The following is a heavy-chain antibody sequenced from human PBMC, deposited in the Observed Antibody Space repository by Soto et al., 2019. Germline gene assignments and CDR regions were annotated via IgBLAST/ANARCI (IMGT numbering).Heavy chain of an antibody. V-gene: IGHV3-23*01. CDR1: GFTFSSYA. Sequence: EVQLLESGGGLVQPGGSLRLSCAACGFTFSSYAMNWVRQAPGKGLEWVSTISGSGGDTYYADSVKGRFTISRDNSKYTPSLQMDSPRADDTAVYYSAKGGRSSSGLDFDYWGQGTLVTVSS. D-gene: IGHD6-6*01. J-gene: IGHJ4*02. CDR2: ISGSGGDT. CDR3: AKGGRSSSGLDFDY.